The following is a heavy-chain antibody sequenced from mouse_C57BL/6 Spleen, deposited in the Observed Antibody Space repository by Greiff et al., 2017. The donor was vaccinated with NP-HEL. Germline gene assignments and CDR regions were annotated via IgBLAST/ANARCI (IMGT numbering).Heavy chain of an antibody. Sequence: VQLQQSGAELVKPGASVKLSCKASGYTFTEYTIHWVKQRPGQGLEWIGWFYPGSGSIKYNEKFKDKATLTADKSSSTAYMELSRLTSEDSAVYFCARHGEAFYYDYYAMDYWGQGTSVTVSS. CDR1: GYTFTEYT. V-gene: IGHV1-62-2*01. J-gene: IGHJ4*01. D-gene: IGHD1-1*01. CDR2: FYPGSGSI. CDR3: ARHGEAFYYDYYAMDY.